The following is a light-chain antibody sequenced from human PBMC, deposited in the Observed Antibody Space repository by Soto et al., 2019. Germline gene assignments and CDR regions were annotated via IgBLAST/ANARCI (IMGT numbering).Light chain of an antibody. V-gene: IGLV2-14*01. CDR3: SSYTSGATLKV. Sequence: QSALTQPASVSGSPGQSITISCTGTSSDIGDYNYVSWYQQRPGEVPKLLIYEVSNRPSGVSNRFSGSKSGNTASLTISGLQAEDEGDYYCSSYTSGATLKVFGGGTKLTVL. CDR2: EVS. CDR1: SSDIGDYNY. J-gene: IGLJ3*02.